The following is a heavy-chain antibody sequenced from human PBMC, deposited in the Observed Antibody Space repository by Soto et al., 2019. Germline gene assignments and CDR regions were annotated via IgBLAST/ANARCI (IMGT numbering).Heavy chain of an antibody. D-gene: IGHD4-17*01. V-gene: IGHV4-31*11. J-gene: IGHJ5*02. CDR2: IYYSGST. CDR1: GGSISSGGYS. Sequence: SETLSLTCAVSGGSISSGGYSWSWIRQHPGKGLEWIGYIYYSGSTYYNPSLKSRVTISVDTSKNQFSLKLSSVTAADTAVYYCARTRNSMTTAPGVFWFDPWGQGTLVTVSS. CDR3: ARTRNSMTTAPGVFWFDP.